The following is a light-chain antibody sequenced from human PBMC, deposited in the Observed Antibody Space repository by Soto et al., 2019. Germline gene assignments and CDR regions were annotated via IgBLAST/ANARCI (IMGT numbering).Light chain of an antibody. CDR1: SSNIGAGYD. CDR2: NNN. CDR3: QSYDSSLSGSYV. Sequence: QSVLTQPPSVCGAPGQRVTISCTGSSSNIGAGYDVHWYQRLPGTAPKVLIYNNNNRPSGVPDLFSGSKSGTSASLAITGLQAEDEADYYCQSYDSSLSGSYVFGTGTKLTVL. V-gene: IGLV1-40*01. J-gene: IGLJ1*01.